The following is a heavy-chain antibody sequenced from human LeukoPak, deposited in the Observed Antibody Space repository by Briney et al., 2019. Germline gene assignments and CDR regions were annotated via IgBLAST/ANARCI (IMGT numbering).Heavy chain of an antibody. CDR2: ISTGGDNT. V-gene: IGHV3-23*01. CDR3: ARDRSLNGGNSNGYFDS. Sequence: GGSLRLSCAASGFTFSSYAMSWVRLTPGRRLEWVSVISTGGDNTYYTDSVKGRFTISRDNSKNTFYLQMNSLRAEDTAIYYCARDRSLNGGNSNGYFDSWGQGTLVTVSS. CDR1: GFTFSSYA. J-gene: IGHJ4*02. D-gene: IGHD4-23*01.